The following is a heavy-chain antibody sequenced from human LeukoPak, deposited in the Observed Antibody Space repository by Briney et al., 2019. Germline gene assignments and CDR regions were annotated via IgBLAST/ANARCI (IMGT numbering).Heavy chain of an antibody. Sequence: GASVKVSCKASGYTFTSYYMHWVRQAPGQGLEWMGIINPSGGSTSYAQKFQGRVTMTRDTSTSTVYMELSSLRSEDTAVYYCARAVGYCTNGVCYKENWFDPWGQGTLVTVSS. CDR3: ARAVGYCTNGVCYKENWFDP. CDR2: INPSGGST. D-gene: IGHD2-8*01. J-gene: IGHJ5*02. CDR1: GYTFTSYY. V-gene: IGHV1-46*01.